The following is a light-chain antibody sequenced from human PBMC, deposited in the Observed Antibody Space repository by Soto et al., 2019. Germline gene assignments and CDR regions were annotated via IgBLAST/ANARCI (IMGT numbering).Light chain of an antibody. Sequence: QSVLTQPPSASGTPGQRVTISCSGSSSNIGSNTVNWYQQLPGTAPKLLIYSNNQRPPRVPVRFSCSKSGTSASLSISVFESEDEADYYCEAWADSLNGLWVFGGGTKLTVL. V-gene: IGLV1-44*01. J-gene: IGLJ3*02. CDR3: EAWADSLNGLWV. CDR1: SSNIGSNT. CDR2: SNN.